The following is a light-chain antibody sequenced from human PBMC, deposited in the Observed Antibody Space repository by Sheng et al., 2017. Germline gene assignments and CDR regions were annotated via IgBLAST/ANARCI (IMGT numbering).Light chain of an antibody. Sequence: SYELTQPSSVSVSPGQTATITCSGDILAKKXARWFQQKPGQAPVLVIYKESKRPSRIPERFSGSSSGTTVTLTVSGAHVEDEADYYCYSATDNNLGVFGGGT. CDR1: ILAKKX. V-gene: IGLV3-27*01. CDR2: KES. CDR3: YSATDNNLGV. J-gene: IGLJ3*02.